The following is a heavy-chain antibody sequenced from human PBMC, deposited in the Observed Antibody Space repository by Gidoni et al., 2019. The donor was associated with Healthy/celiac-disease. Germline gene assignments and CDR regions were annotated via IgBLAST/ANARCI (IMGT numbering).Heavy chain of an antibody. V-gene: IGHV2-5*02. CDR1: RSPLSTSGVG. D-gene: IGHD6-13*01. J-gene: IGHJ5*02. CDR2: IYWDDDK. Sequence: QITLKESGPTLVKPTQTLTLTRTFPRSPLSTSGVGVAWIRQPPGKALEWLALIYWDDDKHYSPSLKSRLTITKDTSKNQVVLTMTNMDPVDTATYYCRHRAQSRWFDPWGQGTLVTVSS. CDR3: RHRAQSRWFDP.